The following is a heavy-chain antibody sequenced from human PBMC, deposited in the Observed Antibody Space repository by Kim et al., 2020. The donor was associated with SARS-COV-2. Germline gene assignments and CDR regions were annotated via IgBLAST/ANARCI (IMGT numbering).Heavy chain of an antibody. J-gene: IGHJ4*02. CDR2: LKQDGSET. CDR1: GFTFSTYW. CDR3: ARDKGQNLFDY. V-gene: IGHV3-7*03. Sequence: GGSLRLSCVASGFTFSTYWMTWVRQAPGKGLEWVASLKQDGSETYYVDSVKGRFTVSRDNAKNSLFLQMNSLRGEDTAVYYCARDKGQNLFDYWGQGTLVTVSS.